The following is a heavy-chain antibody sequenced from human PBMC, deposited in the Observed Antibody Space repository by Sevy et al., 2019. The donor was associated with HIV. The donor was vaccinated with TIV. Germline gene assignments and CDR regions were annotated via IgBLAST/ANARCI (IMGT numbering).Heavy chain of an antibody. V-gene: IGHV3-21*01. CDR2: ISSSCSYI. D-gene: IGHD2-21*02. J-gene: IGHJ5*02. CDR1: GFTFSSYS. CDR3: AAGTVVTPYWFDP. Sequence: GSLRLSCAASGFTFSSYSMNWVRQAPGKGLEWVSSISSSCSYIYYADSVKGRFTISRDNAKNSLYLQMNSLRAEDTAVYYCAAGTVVTPYWFDPWGQGTLVTVSS.